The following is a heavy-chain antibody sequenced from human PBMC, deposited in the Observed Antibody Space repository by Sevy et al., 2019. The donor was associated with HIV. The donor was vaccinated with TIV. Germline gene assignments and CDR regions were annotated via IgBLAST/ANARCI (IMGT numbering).Heavy chain of an antibody. CDR1: GFTFNTHV. J-gene: IGHJ4*02. D-gene: IGHD1-7*01. Sequence: GGSLRLSCAASGFTFNTHVMNWVRQAPGKGLEWVSSISGFGNTYYADSVRGRFTISRDNAKNSLYLQMNSLRVEDTAVYYCSRDRRNYAGQYFDYWGQGTLVTVSS. CDR3: SRDRRNYAGQYFDY. CDR2: ISGFGNT. V-gene: IGHV3-21*01.